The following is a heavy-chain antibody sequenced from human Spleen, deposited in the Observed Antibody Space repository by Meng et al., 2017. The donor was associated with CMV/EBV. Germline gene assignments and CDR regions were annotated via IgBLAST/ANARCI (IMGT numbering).Heavy chain of an antibody. CDR1: GFTFSSYG. J-gene: IGHJ3*02. CDR3: ARDGFNTDGAFDI. Sequence: GGSLRLSCAASGFTFSSYGMHWVRQAPGKGLEWVAFIRYDGSNKYYADSVKGRFTISRDNSKNTLYLQMNSLRAEDTAVYYCARDGFNTDGAFDIWGQGTMVTVSS. CDR2: IRYDGSNK. D-gene: IGHD5-18*01. V-gene: IGHV3-30*02.